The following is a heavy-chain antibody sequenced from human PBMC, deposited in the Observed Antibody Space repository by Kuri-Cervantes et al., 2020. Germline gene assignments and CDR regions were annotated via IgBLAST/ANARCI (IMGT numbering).Heavy chain of an antibody. CDR2: ISNDGSNK. V-gene: IGHV3-30*03. Sequence: GESLKISCAASGFTFSSYGMHWVRQAPGKGLEWVAVISNDGSNKYYADSVKGRFTISRDNSKNSLYLQMNSLRAEDTAVYYCARGGWLQFSWGQGTLVTVSS. J-gene: IGHJ4*02. CDR3: ARGGWLQFS. CDR1: GFTFSSYG. D-gene: IGHD5-24*01.